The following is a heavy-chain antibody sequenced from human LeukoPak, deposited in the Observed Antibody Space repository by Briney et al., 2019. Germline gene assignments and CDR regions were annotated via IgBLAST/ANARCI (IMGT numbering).Heavy chain of an antibody. CDR3: ARSPRVRGVKGWFDP. Sequence: GESLKISCQGSGYSFTSYWIGWVRQMPGKGLEWMGIIYPGDSDTRYSPSFQGQVTISADKSISTAYLQWSSLKASDTAMYYCARSPRVRGVKGWFDPWGQGTLVTVSS. D-gene: IGHD3-10*01. V-gene: IGHV5-51*01. J-gene: IGHJ5*02. CDR1: GYSFTSYW. CDR2: IYPGDSDT.